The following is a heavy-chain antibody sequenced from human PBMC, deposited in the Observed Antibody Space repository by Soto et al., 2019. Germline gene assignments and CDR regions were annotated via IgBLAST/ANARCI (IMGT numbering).Heavy chain of an antibody. V-gene: IGHV1-69*13. CDR1: GGTFSSYA. Sequence: EASVKVSCKASGGTFSSYAISWVRQAPGQGLEWMGGIIPIFGTANYAQKFQGRVTITADESTSTAYMELSSLRSEDTAVYYCARPKYSGSYQTIFDYWGQGTLVTVSS. CDR2: IIPIFGTA. D-gene: IGHD1-26*01. CDR3: ARPKYSGSYQTIFDY. J-gene: IGHJ4*02.